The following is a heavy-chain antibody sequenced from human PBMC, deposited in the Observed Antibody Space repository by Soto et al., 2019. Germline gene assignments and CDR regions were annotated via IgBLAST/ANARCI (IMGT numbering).Heavy chain of an antibody. D-gene: IGHD3-16*01. Sequence: ASVKVSCKASGYTFTRYGIGWARQAPGQGLEWMGWINTYNGNTNYAQNVPGRVTLTTDTSTSTAYMELRSLRSNDTAIYYCAMVDVYVTPSPQDVWGQGTTVTV. V-gene: IGHV1-18*01. CDR2: INTYNGNT. CDR3: AMVDVYVTPSPQDV. J-gene: IGHJ6*02. CDR1: GYTFTRYG.